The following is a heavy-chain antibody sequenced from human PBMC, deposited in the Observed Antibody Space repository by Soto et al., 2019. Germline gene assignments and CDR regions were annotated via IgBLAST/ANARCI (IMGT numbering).Heavy chain of an antibody. CDR3: ARETYRGFYFDY. J-gene: IGHJ4*02. D-gene: IGHD4-4*01. Sequence: GGSLRLSCAASGFTFTVSWTHWVRQAPGKGLVWVSRINSDGSRTSYADSVTGRFTISRDNAKNTLYLQMNSLRVEDTALYYCARETYRGFYFDYWGQGTLVTVSS. V-gene: IGHV3-74*01. CDR2: INSDGSRT. CDR1: GFTFTVSW.